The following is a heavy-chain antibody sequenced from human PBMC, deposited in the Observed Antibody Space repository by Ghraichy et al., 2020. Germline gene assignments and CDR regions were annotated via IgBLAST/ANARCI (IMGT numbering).Heavy chain of an antibody. CDR2: ISYDGSNK. J-gene: IGHJ6*03. CDR1: GFTFSSYG. V-gene: IGHV3-30*18. CDR3: AKDAAAGTPYYYYYYMDV. Sequence: GGSLRLSCAASGFTFSSYGMHWVRQAPGKGLEWVAVISYDGSNKYYADSVKGRFTISRDNSKNTLYLQMNSLRAEDTAVYYCAKDAAAGTPYYYYYYMDVWGKGTTVTVSS. D-gene: IGHD6-13*01.